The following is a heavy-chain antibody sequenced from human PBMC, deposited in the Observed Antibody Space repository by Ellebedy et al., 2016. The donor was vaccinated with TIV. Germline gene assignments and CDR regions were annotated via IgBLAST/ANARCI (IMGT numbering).Heavy chain of an antibody. CDR2: INPSGGST. J-gene: IGHJ4*02. D-gene: IGHD2-21*02. CDR1: GYTXXGFY. CDR3: AREVVVTAIRRRAPGY. Sequence: AASVKVSCKASGYTXXGFYILSVRPPPGQPLHWMGIINPSGGSTTYAQKFQGRVTMTRDTSTSTVYMELRSLRSEDTAVYYCAREVVVTAIRRRAPGYWGQGTLVTVSS. V-gene: IGHV1-46*01.